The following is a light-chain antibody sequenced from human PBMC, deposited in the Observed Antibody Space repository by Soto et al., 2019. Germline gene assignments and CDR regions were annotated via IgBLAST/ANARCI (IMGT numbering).Light chain of an antibody. CDR1: QSVSSNY. V-gene: IGKV3-20*01. CDR2: GAS. CDR3: QQYGSSYPWT. J-gene: IGKJ1*01. Sequence: EIVLTQSPGTLSLSPGERATLSCRASQSVSSNYLAWYQQKPRQAPRLLIYGASSRATGIPDRFSGSGSGTDFTLTIRRLEPEDFAVYYCQQYGSSYPWTFGQWTKVDIK.